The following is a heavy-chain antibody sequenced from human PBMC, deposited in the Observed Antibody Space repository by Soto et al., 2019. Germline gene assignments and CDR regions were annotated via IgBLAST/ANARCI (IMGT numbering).Heavy chain of an antibody. CDR1: GFTFITYA. Sequence: PGGSLRLSCAASGFTFITYAMNWVRQAPGKGLEWVSAISGSGGSTYYADSVKGRFTISRDNSKNTLYLQMNSLRAEDTAVYYCAKARSAGYNWIDVPVCSWGQGTLVTVSS. J-gene: IGHJ5*02. CDR2: ISGSGGST. V-gene: IGHV3-23*01. CDR3: AKARSAGYNWIDVPVCS. D-gene: IGHD1-1*01.